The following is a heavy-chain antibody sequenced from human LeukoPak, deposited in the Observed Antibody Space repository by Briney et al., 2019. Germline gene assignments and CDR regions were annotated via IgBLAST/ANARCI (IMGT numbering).Heavy chain of an antibody. Sequence: PGGSLRLSCAASGFTFSGSAIHWVRQASGNGLEWVGRIRHKANNYATAYGESVKGRFTISRDDSKNTAYLQMNSLRTEDTALYYCTRIRTGDGNSIFDFWGQGTPVTVSS. CDR1: GFTFSGSA. CDR3: TRIRTGDGNSIFDF. J-gene: IGHJ4*02. CDR2: IRHKANNYAT. D-gene: IGHD2/OR15-2a*01. V-gene: IGHV3-73*01.